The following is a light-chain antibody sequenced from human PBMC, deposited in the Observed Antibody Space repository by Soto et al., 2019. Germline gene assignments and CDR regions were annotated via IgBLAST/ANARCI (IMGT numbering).Light chain of an antibody. Sequence: QSVLTQPPSASGSPGQSVTISCTGTSSDVGGYNYVSWYQQHPGKAPKLMIYEVSKRPSGVPDRFSGSKSGITASLTVSGLQAEDEADYYCSSYAGSNNYVFGTGTKVTV. CDR2: EVS. CDR1: SSDVGGYNY. J-gene: IGLJ1*01. V-gene: IGLV2-8*01. CDR3: SSYAGSNNYV.